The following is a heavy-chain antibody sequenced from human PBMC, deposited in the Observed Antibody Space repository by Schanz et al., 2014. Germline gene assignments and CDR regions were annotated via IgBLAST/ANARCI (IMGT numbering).Heavy chain of an antibody. V-gene: IGHV3-53*01. CDR3: ARDEGRDGYNLAFDV. CDR1: GFSVSTNY. Sequence: EVQLVESGGGLIQPGGSLRLSCAVSGFSVSTNYMSWARQAPGKGLEWISSLYINAGSTTYADSVKGRFFISRDSSKNTLFLQMNSLRADDTAIYFCARDEGRDGYNLAFDVWGQGTLVTVSS. J-gene: IGHJ3*01. CDR2: LYINAGST. D-gene: IGHD2-21*01.